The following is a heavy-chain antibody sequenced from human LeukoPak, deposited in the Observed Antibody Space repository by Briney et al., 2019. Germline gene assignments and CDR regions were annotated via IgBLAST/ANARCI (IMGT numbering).Heavy chain of an antibody. CDR2: IYYSGST. Sequence: SETLSLTCTASGGSISSYYWSWIRQPPGKGLEWIGYIYYSGSTNYNPSLKSRVTISVDTSKNQFSLKLSSVTAADTAVYYCARDGGGSYYMSAFDIWGQGTMVTVSS. J-gene: IGHJ3*02. V-gene: IGHV4-59*01. CDR1: GGSISSYY. CDR3: ARDGGGSYYMSAFDI. D-gene: IGHD1-26*01.